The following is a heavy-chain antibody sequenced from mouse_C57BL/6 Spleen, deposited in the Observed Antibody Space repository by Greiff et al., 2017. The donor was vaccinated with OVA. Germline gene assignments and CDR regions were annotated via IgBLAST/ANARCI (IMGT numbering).Heavy chain of an antibody. D-gene: IGHD1-1*01. V-gene: IGHV1-53*01. Sequence: VQLQQPGPELVKPGASVKLSCKASGYTFTSYWMHWVKQRPGQGLEWIGNINPSNGGTNYNEKCKSKATLTVAKSSSTAYMQLSSLTSEDSAVYYCARAFYYYGSSLYYYAMDYWGQGTSVTVSS. CDR1: GYTFTSYW. CDR3: ARAFYYYGSSLYYYAMDY. CDR2: INPSNGGT. J-gene: IGHJ4*01.